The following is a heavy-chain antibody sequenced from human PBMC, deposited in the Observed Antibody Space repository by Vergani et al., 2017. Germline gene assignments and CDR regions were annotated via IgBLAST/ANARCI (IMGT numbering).Heavy chain of an antibody. V-gene: IGHV3-74*01. CDR3: ARERITMVRDYYYYMDV. CDR1: GFTFSSYW. Sequence: EVQLVESGGGLVQPGGSLRLSCAASGFTFSSYWMHWVRQAPGKGLVWVSRINSDGSSTSYADSVKGRFTISRDNAKNTLYLQMNSLRAEDTAVYYCARERITMVRDYYYYMDVWGKGTTVTVSS. D-gene: IGHD3-10*01. J-gene: IGHJ6*03. CDR2: INSDGSST.